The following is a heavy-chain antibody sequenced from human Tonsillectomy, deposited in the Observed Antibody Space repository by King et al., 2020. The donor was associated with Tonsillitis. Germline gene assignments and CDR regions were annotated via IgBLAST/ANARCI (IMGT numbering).Heavy chain of an antibody. J-gene: IGHJ4*02. Sequence: VQLVESGGALVQPGRSLRLSCAASGFSFDDYAMHWVRQAPGKGLEWVSGISWNSGTIGYADSVKGRFTISRDNAKNFLYLQMNILRAEDTALYYCTKDPDYYDSSTSWGQGTLVTVSS. D-gene: IGHD3-22*01. CDR2: ISWNSGTI. V-gene: IGHV3-9*01. CDR1: GFSFDDYA. CDR3: TKDPDYYDSSTS.